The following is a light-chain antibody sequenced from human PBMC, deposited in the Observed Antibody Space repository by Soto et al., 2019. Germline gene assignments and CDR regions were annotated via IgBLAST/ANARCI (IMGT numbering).Light chain of an antibody. CDR3: QQYGSSPPWT. CDR2: GAS. Sequence: EIVLTQAPGTLSLSPGERATLSCRASQIFSSTYLAWYQQKPGQAPRLLIYGASSRATGIPDRFSVSGSGTDFALTISRLEPEDFAVYYCQQYGSSPPWTFGQGTKVEIK. V-gene: IGKV3-20*01. J-gene: IGKJ1*01. CDR1: QIFSSTY.